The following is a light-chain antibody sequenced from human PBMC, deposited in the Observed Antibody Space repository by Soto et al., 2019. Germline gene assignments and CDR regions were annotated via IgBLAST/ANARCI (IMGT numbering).Light chain of an antibody. J-gene: IGLJ1*01. CDR2: DDD. Sequence: QSALTQPPSVSAAPGQKVTISCSGSSSNIGGNSVSWYQQLPGTAPKLLIYDDDKRPSGIPDRFSGSKSGTSATLGITGSQTGDEADYYCGSWDSSLSAYVFATGTKVTVL. CDR1: SSNIGGNS. V-gene: IGLV1-51*01. CDR3: GSWDSSLSAYV.